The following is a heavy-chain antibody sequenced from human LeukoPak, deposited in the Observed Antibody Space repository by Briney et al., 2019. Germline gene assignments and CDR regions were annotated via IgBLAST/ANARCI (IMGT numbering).Heavy chain of an antibody. Sequence: SETLSLTCTVSGGSISSYYWSWIRQPAGKGLEWIGRIYTSGSTNYNPSLKSRVTMSVDTSKNQFSLKLSSVTAADTAVYYCARGQIVVVPAYYYYYHMDVWGKGTTVTVSS. CDR1: GGSISSYY. V-gene: IGHV4-4*07. CDR3: ARGQIVVVPAYYYYYHMDV. D-gene: IGHD2-2*01. J-gene: IGHJ6*03. CDR2: IYTSGST.